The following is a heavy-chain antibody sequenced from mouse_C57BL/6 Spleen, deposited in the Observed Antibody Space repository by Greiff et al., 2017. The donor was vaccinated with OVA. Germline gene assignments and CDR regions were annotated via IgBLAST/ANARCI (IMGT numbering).Heavy chain of an antibody. D-gene: IGHD1-1*01. CDR1: GYTFTDYY. CDR2: INPNNGGT. J-gene: IGHJ2*01. CDR3: ARSPVVEYYFDY. V-gene: IGHV1-26*01. Sequence: EVQLQQSGPELVKPGASVKISCKASGYTFTDYYMNWVKQSHGKSLEWIGDINPNNGGTSYNQKFKGKATLTVDKSSSTAYMELRSLTSEDSAVYYCARSPVVEYYFDYWGQGTTLTVSS.